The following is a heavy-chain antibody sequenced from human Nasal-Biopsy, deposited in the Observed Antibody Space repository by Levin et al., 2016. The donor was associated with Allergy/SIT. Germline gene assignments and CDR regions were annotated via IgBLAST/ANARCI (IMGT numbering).Heavy chain of an antibody. CDR1: GFTFSTNS. CDR3: AREEGYCSGGRCVTWFDP. J-gene: IGHJ5*02. V-gene: IGHV3-48*02. D-gene: IGHD2-15*01. Sequence: GGSLRLSCAASGFTFSTNSMNWVRQVPGKGLEWLSYIDRSSRNIYYADSVKGRFTISRDNAKNSLYLQMYSLRDEDTGVYYCAREEGYCSGGRCVTWFDPWGQGTQVTVSS. CDR2: IDRSSRNI.